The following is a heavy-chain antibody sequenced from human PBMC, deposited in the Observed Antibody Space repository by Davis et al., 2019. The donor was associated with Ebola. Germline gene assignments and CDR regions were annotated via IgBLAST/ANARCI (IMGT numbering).Heavy chain of an antibody. V-gene: IGHV1-2*06. Sequence: ASVKVSCKASGYTFTGYYMHWVRQAPGQGLEWMGRINPNSGGTNYAQKLQGRVTMTTDTSTSTAYMELRSLRSDDTAVYYCARDWRRSPKDYWGQGTLVTVSS. D-gene: IGHD3-3*01. CDR1: GYTFTGYY. CDR3: ARDWRRSPKDY. CDR2: INPNSGGT. J-gene: IGHJ4*02.